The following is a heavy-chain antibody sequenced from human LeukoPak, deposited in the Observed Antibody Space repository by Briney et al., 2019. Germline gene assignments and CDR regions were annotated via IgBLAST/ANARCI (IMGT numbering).Heavy chain of an antibody. CDR1: GFTFSSYN. V-gene: IGHV3-48*02. CDR3: ARGSKTAGTIYSFDY. J-gene: IGHJ4*02. CDR2: ITSSSSTI. D-gene: IGHD6-13*01. Sequence: PGGSLRLSCAASGFTFSSYNMNWVRQAPGKGLEWVSYITSSSSTIYYADSVKGRFTISRDNAKNSLYLQMNSLRDEDTAVYYCARGSKTAGTIYSFDYWGQGTLVTVSS.